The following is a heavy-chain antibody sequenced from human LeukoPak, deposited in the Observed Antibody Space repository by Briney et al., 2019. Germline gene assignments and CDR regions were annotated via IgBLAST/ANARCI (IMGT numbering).Heavy chain of an antibody. CDR1: GFTFSSYA. Sequence: GGSLRLSCAASGFTFSSYAMSWVRQAPGKGLEWVSAISGSGGSTYYADSVKGRFTISRDNSKNTLYLQMNSLRAEDTAVYYCARDGRRWWDSSSSPVYYWGQGTLVTVSS. J-gene: IGHJ4*02. CDR3: ARDGRRWWDSSSSPVYY. CDR2: ISGSGGST. V-gene: IGHV3-23*01. D-gene: IGHD6-6*01.